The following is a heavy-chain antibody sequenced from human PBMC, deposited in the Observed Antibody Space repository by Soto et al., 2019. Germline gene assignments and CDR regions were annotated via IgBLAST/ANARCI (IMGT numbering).Heavy chain of an antibody. CDR2: IYYSGST. CDR3: ARDIVLVPAAMGFYYGMDV. Sequence: SETLSLTCTVSGGSISSGDYYWSWIRQPPGKGLEWIGYIYYSGSTYYNPSLKSRVTISVDTSKNQFSLKLSSVTAADTAVYYCARDIVLVPAAMGFYYGMDVWGQGTTVTVSS. CDR1: GGSISSGDYY. V-gene: IGHV4-30-4*01. D-gene: IGHD2-2*01. J-gene: IGHJ6*02.